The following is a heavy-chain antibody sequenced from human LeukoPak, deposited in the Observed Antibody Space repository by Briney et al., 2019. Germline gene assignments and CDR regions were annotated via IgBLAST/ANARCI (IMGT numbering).Heavy chain of an antibody. J-gene: IGHJ4*02. CDR3: ARDRLNYYDSSRYFDY. Sequence: GGSLRLSCTASGFTFTTYGLHWVCQAPGKGLEWVAVIWYDGSNKYYADSVKGRFTISRDNSKNTLYLQMNSLRAEDTAVYYCARDRLNYYDSSRYFDYWGQGTLVTVSS. D-gene: IGHD3-22*01. CDR2: IWYDGSNK. V-gene: IGHV3-33*01. CDR1: GFTFTTYG.